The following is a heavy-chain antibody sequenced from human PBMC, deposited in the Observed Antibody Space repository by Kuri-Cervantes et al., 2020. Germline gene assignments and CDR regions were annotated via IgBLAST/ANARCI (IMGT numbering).Heavy chain of an antibody. J-gene: IGHJ4*02. CDR3: ARDKTYSSGRRSHFDY. D-gene: IGHD6-19*01. CDR2: IYYSGST. CDR1: GYFIRSGNY. V-gene: IGHV4-61*01. Sequence: SQTLSLTCAVSGYFIRSGNYWGWIRQPPGKGLEWIGYIYYSGSTNYNPSLKSRVTISVDTSKNQFSLKLSSVTAADTAVYYCARDKTYSSGRRSHFDYWGQGTLVTVSS.